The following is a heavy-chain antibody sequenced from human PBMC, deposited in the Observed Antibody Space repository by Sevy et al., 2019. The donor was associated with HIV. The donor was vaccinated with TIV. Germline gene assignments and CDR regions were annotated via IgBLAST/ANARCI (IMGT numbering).Heavy chain of an antibody. CDR3: ARDSHNYDILAGYYPFDY. CDR2: INPSGGST. Sequence: ASVKVSCKASGYTFTSYYMHWVGQAPRQGLERKGIINPSGGSTSYAQKFQGRVTMSRDTSTSTVYMELSSRRSEDTAVYYCARDSHNYDILAGYYPFDYWGQGTLVTVSS. CDR1: GYTFTSYY. J-gene: IGHJ4*02. D-gene: IGHD3-9*01. V-gene: IGHV1-46*01.